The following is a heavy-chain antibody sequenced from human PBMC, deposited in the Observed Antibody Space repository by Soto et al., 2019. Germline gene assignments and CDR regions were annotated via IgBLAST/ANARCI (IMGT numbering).Heavy chain of an antibody. J-gene: IGHJ4*02. CDR2: IIPIIGTA. CDR3: ARGGVDVVATSAFDY. D-gene: IGHD5-12*01. CDR1: GGTFNNYA. V-gene: IGHV1-69*01. Sequence: QVQLVQSGAEVKKPGSSVKVSCKASGGTFNNYAISWVRQAPGQGLEWMGGIIPIIGTADYAHKFQGRLALSAEESTGTTFMELSSLRSEDTARYYCARGGVDVVATSAFDYWGQGTLVTVSS.